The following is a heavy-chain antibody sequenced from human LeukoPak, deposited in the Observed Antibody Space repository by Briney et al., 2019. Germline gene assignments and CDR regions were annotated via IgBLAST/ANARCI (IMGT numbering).Heavy chain of an antibody. J-gene: IGHJ6*02. V-gene: IGHV1-2*02. D-gene: IGHD3-22*01. CDR2: INPNSGGT. CDR3: AGWRYYYDSSGYYYRNQYGMDV. CDR1: GYTFTGYY. Sequence: ASVTVSCKASGYTFTGYYMHWVRQAPGKGLEWMGWINPNSGGTHYAQKFQGRVTMTRDTSISTAYMELSRLRSDDTAVYYCAGWRYYYDSSGYYYRNQYGMDVWGQGTTVTVSS.